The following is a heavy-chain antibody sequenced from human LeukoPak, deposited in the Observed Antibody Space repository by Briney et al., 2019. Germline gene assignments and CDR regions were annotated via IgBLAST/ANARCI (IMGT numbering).Heavy chain of an antibody. CDR3: ARDGLTVAGTGRSTFDY. D-gene: IGHD6-19*01. Sequence: GGSLRLSCAASGFTFSSYSMNWVRQAPGKGLEWVSSISSSSSYIYYADSVKGRFTISRDNAKNSLYLQMNSLRAEDTAVYYCARDGLTVAGTGRSTFDYWGQGTLVTVSS. CDR1: GFTFSSYS. CDR2: ISSSSSYI. J-gene: IGHJ4*02. V-gene: IGHV3-21*01.